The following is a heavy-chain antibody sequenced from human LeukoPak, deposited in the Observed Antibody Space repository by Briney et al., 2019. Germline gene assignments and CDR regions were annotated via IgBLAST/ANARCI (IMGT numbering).Heavy chain of an antibody. Sequence: GGSLRLSCRGSGFIYGNYWMTWVRQAPGKGLEWVANIKKDGIEKYYVESVKGRFTISRDNAKNSLSLQMNSLRAEDTAVYYCARGRYSSRSGGYYFDIWGQGTLVTVSS. V-gene: IGHV3-7*01. CDR2: IKKDGIEK. CDR3: ARGRYSSRSGGYYFDI. CDR1: GFIYGNYW. J-gene: IGHJ4*02. D-gene: IGHD2-2*01.